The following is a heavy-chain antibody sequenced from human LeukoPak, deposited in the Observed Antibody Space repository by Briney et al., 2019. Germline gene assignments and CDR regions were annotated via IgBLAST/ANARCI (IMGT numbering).Heavy chain of an antibody. Sequence: GASVKVSCKASGYTFASYDINCVRQATGQGLEWMGWMNPNSGNTGYAQKFQGRVTMTRNTSISTAYMELSSLRSEDTAVYYCARALTQYYDSSAAAGYWGQGTLVTVSS. CDR3: ARALTQYYDSSAAAGY. CDR2: MNPNSGNT. V-gene: IGHV1-8*01. J-gene: IGHJ4*02. D-gene: IGHD3-22*01. CDR1: GYTFASYD.